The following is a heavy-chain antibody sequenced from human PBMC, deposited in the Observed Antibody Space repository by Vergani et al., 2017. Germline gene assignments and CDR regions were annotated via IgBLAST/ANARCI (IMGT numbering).Heavy chain of an antibody. V-gene: IGHV4-30-4*01. D-gene: IGHD1-26*01. J-gene: IGHJ1*01. Sequence: QVPLQESGPGLVKPSQTLSLTCTVSGGSISSENYYWSWIRQPPGKGLEWIGYIYYSGFTYYNPSLKSRVSISVDTSKNQFSLKLSSVTAADTAVYYCARYSGGDSEYFQHWGQGTLVTVSS. CDR2: IYYSGFT. CDR3: ARYSGGDSEYFQH. CDR1: GGSISSENYY.